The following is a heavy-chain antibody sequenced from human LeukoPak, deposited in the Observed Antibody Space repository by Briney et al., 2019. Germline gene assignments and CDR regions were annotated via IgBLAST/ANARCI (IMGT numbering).Heavy chain of an antibody. D-gene: IGHD2-2*01. CDR1: GYTFTSYG. Sequence: ASVKVSCKASGYTFTSYGISWVRQAPGQGLGWMGWISAYNGNTNYAQKLQGRVTMTTDTSTSTAYMELRSLRSDDTAVYYCARCYCNSTSQTYYYYGMDVWGQGTTVTVSS. CDR2: ISAYNGNT. V-gene: IGHV1-18*01. J-gene: IGHJ6*02. CDR3: ARCYCNSTSQTYYYYGMDV.